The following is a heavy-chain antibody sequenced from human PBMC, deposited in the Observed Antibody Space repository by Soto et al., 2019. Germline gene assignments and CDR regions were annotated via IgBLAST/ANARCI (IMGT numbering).Heavy chain of an antibody. Sequence: QVQLVQSGPEVKKPGASVKVSCKASGYTFNTYGFSWVRQAPGQGLEWVGWIGTHNGDTTYAQNFQGRVTMTIDTSTTTSYMELRSLTSDDTAMYVCARDWRGAEGFDPWGQGTLVTVSS. V-gene: IGHV1-18*01. J-gene: IGHJ5*02. CDR3: ARDWRGAEGFDP. CDR2: IGTHNGDT. D-gene: IGHD3-3*01. CDR1: GYTFNTYG.